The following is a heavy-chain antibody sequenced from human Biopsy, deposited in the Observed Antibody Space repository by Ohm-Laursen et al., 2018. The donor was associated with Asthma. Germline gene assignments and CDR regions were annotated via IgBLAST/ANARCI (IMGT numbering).Heavy chain of an antibody. V-gene: IGHV4-31*11. D-gene: IGHD3-9*01. Sequence: TLSLTCAVSSGSISSGGYSWSWIRQPPGKGLEWIGYIYYSGSTYYNPSLKSRVTISVDTSKNQFSLKLSSVTAADTAVYYCARVPHYDILTGFTLRYYYGMDVWGQGTTVTVSS. J-gene: IGHJ6*02. CDR2: IYYSGST. CDR3: ARVPHYDILTGFTLRYYYGMDV. CDR1: SGSISSGGYS.